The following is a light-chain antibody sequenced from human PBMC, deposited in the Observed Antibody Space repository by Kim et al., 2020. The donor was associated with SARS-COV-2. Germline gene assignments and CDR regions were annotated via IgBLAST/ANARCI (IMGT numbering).Light chain of an antibody. CDR3: QSYDSSNPPVV. CDR1: SGSIASNY. CDR2: EDN. Sequence: NFMLTQPHSVSESPGKTVTISCTRSSGSIASNYVQWYQQRPGSAPTTVIYEDNQRPSGVPDRFSGSIDSSSNSASLTISGLKTEDEADYYCQSYDSSNPPVVFGGGTKLTVL. V-gene: IGLV6-57*04. J-gene: IGLJ2*01.